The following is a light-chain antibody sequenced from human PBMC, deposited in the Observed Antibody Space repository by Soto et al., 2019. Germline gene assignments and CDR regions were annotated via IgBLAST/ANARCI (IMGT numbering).Light chain of an antibody. V-gene: IGLV2-8*01. CDR3: ASYTGSDTLV. Sequence: QSALTQPPSASGSPAQSVTISCTGTSSDVGGYNYVSWYQQHPGKAPKLMIYEVSKRPSGVPDRLSGSKSGNTASLTVSGLQVEDEADYYCASYTGSDTLVFGGGTKLTVL. J-gene: IGLJ2*01. CDR2: EVS. CDR1: SSDVGGYNY.